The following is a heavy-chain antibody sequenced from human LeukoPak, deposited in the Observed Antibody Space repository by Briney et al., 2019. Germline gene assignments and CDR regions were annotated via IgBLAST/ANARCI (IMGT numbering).Heavy chain of an antibody. CDR1: GYTFTSNY. J-gene: IGHJ4*02. Sequence: GASVKVSCKALGYTFTSNYVIWVRQAPGQGPEWGGWIDPNNGATYYAQQIQARVTTTRATSSTTAYMQLDSLTSDDTAVYYCARDLKDDGFGAEGSLDFWGQGTLVTVSS. CDR2: IDPNNGAT. V-gene: IGHV1-2*02. CDR3: ARDLKDDGFGAEGSLDF. D-gene: IGHD3-10*01.